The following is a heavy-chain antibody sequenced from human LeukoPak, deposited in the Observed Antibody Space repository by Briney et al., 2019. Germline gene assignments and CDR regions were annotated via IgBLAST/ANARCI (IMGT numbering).Heavy chain of an antibody. D-gene: IGHD3-3*01. Sequence: ASVKVSCKASGYTFTSYGISWVRQAPGQGLEWMGWISAYNGNTNYAQKLQGRVTMTTDTSTSTAYMELRSLRSDDTAVYYCARAPQGLRYYDFWSGYFPEDGYYNYGMDVWDQGTTVTVSS. CDR1: GYTFTSYG. CDR2: ISAYNGNT. CDR3: ARAPQGLRYYDFWSGYFPEDGYYNYGMDV. V-gene: IGHV1-18*01. J-gene: IGHJ6*02.